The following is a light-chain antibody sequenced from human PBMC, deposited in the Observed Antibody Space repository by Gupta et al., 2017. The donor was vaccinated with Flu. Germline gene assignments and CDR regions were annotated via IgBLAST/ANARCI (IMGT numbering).Light chain of an antibody. V-gene: IGKV2-30*01. CDR2: EVS. Sequence: DVVMTQSPLSLPVTLGQPASISCTSTQSLVYSDGNTYLNWFQQRPGQAPRRLIYEVSNRDAGVPDRFSGSGSGSGTDFTLKSSRVEAEDVGVYYCMRGNHPWTFGQWTNMEIK. CDR1: QSLVYSDGNTY. J-gene: IGKJ2*02. CDR3: MRGNHPWT.